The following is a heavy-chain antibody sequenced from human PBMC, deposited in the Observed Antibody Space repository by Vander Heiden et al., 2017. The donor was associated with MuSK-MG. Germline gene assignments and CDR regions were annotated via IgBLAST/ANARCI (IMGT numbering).Heavy chain of an antibody. CDR3: AKDRAAAGAFDY. CDR1: GFTFRSYA. J-gene: IGHJ4*01. Sequence: EVQRVESGGGLVQPGGSLRLSCAASGFTFRSYAMSWVRQAPGKGLEWVSAISGSGGSTYYADAVKGRFTISRDNSKNPLYLQMNSLRAEDTAVYDCAKDRAAAGAFDYWGHGTLVTVSS. CDR2: ISGSGGST. V-gene: IGHV3-23*04. D-gene: IGHD6-13*01.